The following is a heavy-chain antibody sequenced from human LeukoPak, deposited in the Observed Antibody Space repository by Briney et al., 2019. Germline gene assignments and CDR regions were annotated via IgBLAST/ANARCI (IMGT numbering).Heavy chain of an antibody. V-gene: IGHV1-2*02. CDR3: ARELNYDSSGYYFDY. D-gene: IGHD3-22*01. Sequence: ASVKVSCKASGYTFTVYFMHWVRQAPGQGLEWIVWINPNSGGTNYAQKFQGRVTMTRDTSISTAYMELSRLRSDDTAVYYCARELNYDSSGYYFDYWGQGTLVTVSS. CDR2: INPNSGGT. CDR1: GYTFTVYF. J-gene: IGHJ4*02.